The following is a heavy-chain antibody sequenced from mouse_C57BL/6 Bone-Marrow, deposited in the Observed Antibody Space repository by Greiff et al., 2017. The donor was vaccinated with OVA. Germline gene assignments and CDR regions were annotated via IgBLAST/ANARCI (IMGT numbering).Heavy chain of an antibody. CDR2: IWSGGST. CDR3: ARRGSSYVRWYFDV. J-gene: IGHJ1*03. CDR1: GFSLTSYG. V-gene: IGHV2-2*01. D-gene: IGHD1-1*01. Sequence: VQLVESGPGLVQPSQSLSITCTVSGFSLTSYGVHWVRQSPGKGLEWLGVIWSGGSTDYNAAFISRLSISKDNSKSQVFFKMNSLQADDTAIYYCARRGSSYVRWYFDVWGTGTTVTVSS.